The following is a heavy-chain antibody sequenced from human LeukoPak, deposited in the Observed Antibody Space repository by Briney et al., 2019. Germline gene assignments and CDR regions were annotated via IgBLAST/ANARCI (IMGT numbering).Heavy chain of an antibody. CDR2: IYHSGST. Sequence: SETLSLTCTVSGYSISRGYYWGWIRQPPGKGLEWIGNIYHSGSTYYSPSLKSRVTISADTSKNQLSLKLNSVTAADTAVYYCARAMRMTTVTTKNYYGMDVWGQGTTVTVSS. D-gene: IGHD4-17*01. CDR1: GYSISRGYY. CDR3: ARAMRMTTVTTKNYYGMDV. J-gene: IGHJ6*02. V-gene: IGHV4-38-2*02.